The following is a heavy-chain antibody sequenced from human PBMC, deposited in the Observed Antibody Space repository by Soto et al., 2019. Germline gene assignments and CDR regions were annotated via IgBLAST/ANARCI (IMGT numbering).Heavy chain of an antibody. D-gene: IGHD3-10*01. CDR1: EFTFGDHA. CDR3: TRYLFGVRAFDV. J-gene: IGHJ3*01. Sequence: EVQLVESGGDLVQPGRSLRLSCTTSEFTFGDHAMSWLRQAPGKGLEWISFIRSKASGGTTEYAASVKGRFSISRDDSTSVAYLQMKSLTTEDTAAYYCTRYLFGVRAFDVWGQGTMVIVSS. V-gene: IGHV3-49*03. CDR2: IRSKASGGTT.